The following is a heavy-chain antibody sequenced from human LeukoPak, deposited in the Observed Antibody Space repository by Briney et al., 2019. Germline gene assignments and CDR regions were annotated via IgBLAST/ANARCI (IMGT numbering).Heavy chain of an antibody. V-gene: IGHV4-34*01. CDR1: GGSFSGYY. CDR3: ARANFYQWLRSPNYFDY. Sequence: SETLSLTCAVYGGSFSGYYWSWIRQPPGKGLEWIGEINHSGSTNYNPSPKSRVTISVDTSKNQFSLKLSSVTAADTAVYYCARANFYQWLRSPNYFDYWGQGTLVTVSS. J-gene: IGHJ4*02. CDR2: INHSGST. D-gene: IGHD5-12*01.